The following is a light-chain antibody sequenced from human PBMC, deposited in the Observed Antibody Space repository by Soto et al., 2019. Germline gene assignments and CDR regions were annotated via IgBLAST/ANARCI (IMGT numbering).Light chain of an antibody. V-gene: IGKV1-9*01. J-gene: IGKJ5*01. Sequence: IQMTQSPSAMSASVGDRVTITCRASQGISNFLAWYQQKPGRAPKLLIYATSTLQSGVPSRFSGSGSGTEFTLTISSLQPEDFATYYCQQLNFFPITFGQGTDWRL. CDR2: ATS. CDR1: QGISNF. CDR3: QQLNFFPIT.